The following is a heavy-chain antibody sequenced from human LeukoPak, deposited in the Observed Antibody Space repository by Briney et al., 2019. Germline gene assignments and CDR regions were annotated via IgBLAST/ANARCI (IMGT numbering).Heavy chain of an antibody. CDR1: GDSLSSYY. V-gene: IGHV4-59*12. J-gene: IGHJ4*02. D-gene: IGHD6-19*01. CDR3: ARHYGPNSSGWDF. Sequence: SETLSLTCTVSGDSLSSYYWSWIRQPPGKGLEWIGYNNYSGSTNYNPSLKSRVTISVDTSKNQFSLKLSSVTAADTAVYYCARHYGPNSSGWDFWGQGTLVPVSS. CDR2: NNYSGST.